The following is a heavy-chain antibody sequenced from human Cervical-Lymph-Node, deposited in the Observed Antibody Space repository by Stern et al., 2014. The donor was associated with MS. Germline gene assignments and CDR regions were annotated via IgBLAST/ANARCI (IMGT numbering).Heavy chain of an antibody. D-gene: IGHD6-19*01. Sequence: VQLVESGGGLVQPGGSLRLSCAASGFTFSTYSMTWVRQAPGKGLEWLSYISSSSSTTYYADSVKDRFIISRDNAKNSLYLQMNSLRVEDTAVYYCARASFKQGTNGWYPNCWGQGSLVTVS. J-gene: IGHJ4*02. CDR2: ISSSSSTT. CDR3: ARASFKQGTNGWYPNC. V-gene: IGHV3-48*01. CDR1: GFTFSTYS.